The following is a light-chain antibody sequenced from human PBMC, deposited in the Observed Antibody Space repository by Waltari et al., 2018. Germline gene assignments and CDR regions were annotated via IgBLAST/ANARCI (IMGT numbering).Light chain of an antibody. CDR1: QSVTSY. CDR3: QYRTNWPLT. CDR2: DTS. Sequence: DIVLTQSPGTLSLSPGERATPSCSTTQSVTSYLAWYQQKPGKPPRLLIYDTSNRATGIPSRFTGRGSGTDFPVTISSLEPEDFAGYYCQYRTNWPLTFGGGTKVE. V-gene: IGKV3-11*01. J-gene: IGKJ4*01.